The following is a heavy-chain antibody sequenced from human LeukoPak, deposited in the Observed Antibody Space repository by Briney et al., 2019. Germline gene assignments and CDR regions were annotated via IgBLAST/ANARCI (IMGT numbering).Heavy chain of an antibody. V-gene: IGHV3-11*04. Sequence: GGSLRLSCAASGFTFSDYYMSWIRQAPGKGLEWVSYISSSGSTIYYADSVKGRFTISRDNAKNSLYLQMNSLRAEDTAVYYCARVNRITIFGVVINPLDYWGQGTLVTVSS. J-gene: IGHJ4*02. CDR1: GFTFSDYY. D-gene: IGHD3-3*01. CDR2: ISSSGSTI. CDR3: ARVNRITIFGVVINPLDY.